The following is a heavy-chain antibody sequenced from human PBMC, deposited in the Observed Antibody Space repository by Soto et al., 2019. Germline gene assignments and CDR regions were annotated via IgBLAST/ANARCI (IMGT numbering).Heavy chain of an antibody. Sequence: QVHLQQWGAGLLKPSETLSLTCAVYCGSVNGYYWNWIRQPPGKGLEWIGEINHTGGTHYNPSLKSRVTMSVDTSKNQFSLRLSSVTAADTAIYYCATRITVFGLLIPPFDPWGQGTQVTVSS. V-gene: IGHV4-34*02. CDR1: CGSVNGYY. CDR2: INHTGGT. J-gene: IGHJ5*02. CDR3: ATRITVFGLLIPPFDP. D-gene: IGHD3-3*01.